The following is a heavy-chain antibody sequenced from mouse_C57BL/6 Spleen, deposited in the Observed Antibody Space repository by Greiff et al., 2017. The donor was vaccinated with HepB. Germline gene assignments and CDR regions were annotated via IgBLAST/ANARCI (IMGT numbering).Heavy chain of an antibody. CDR1: GYTFTSYW. CDR3: ANGNYEAMDY. CDR2: IDPSDSYT. J-gene: IGHJ4*01. Sequence: VQLQQSGAELVKPGASVKLSCKASGYTFTSYWMQWVKQRPGQGLEWIGEIDPSDSYTNYNQKFKGKAKLTVDTSSSTAYMQLSSLTSEDSAVYYCANGNYEAMDYWGQGTSVTVSS. D-gene: IGHD2-1*01. V-gene: IGHV1-50*01.